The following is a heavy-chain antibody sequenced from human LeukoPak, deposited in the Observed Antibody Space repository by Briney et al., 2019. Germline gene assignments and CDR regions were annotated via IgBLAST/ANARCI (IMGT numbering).Heavy chain of an antibody. CDR2: MNPNSGNT. D-gene: IGHD3-10*01. CDR3: ARGLGVRGDIDY. J-gene: IGHJ4*02. Sequence: GASVKVSCKASGYTFTSYDINWVRQATGRGLEWMGWMNPNSGNTGYAQKFQGRVTMTRNTSISTAYMELSSLRSEDTAVYYCARGLGVRGDIDYWGQGTLVTVSS. CDR1: GYTFTSYD. V-gene: IGHV1-8*01.